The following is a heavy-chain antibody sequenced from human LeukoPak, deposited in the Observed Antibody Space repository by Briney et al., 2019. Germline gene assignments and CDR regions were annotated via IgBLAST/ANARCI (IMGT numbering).Heavy chain of an antibody. Sequence: SETLSLTCTVSGGSISSSSYYWGWIRQPPGKGLEWIGSIYYSGSTYYNPSLKSRVTISVDTSKNQFSLKLSSVTAADTAVYYCAPEGYSSSLNAFDIWGQRTMVTVSS. V-gene: IGHV4-39*07. CDR1: GGSISSSSYY. CDR3: APEGYSSSLNAFDI. D-gene: IGHD6-6*01. CDR2: IYYSGST. J-gene: IGHJ3*02.